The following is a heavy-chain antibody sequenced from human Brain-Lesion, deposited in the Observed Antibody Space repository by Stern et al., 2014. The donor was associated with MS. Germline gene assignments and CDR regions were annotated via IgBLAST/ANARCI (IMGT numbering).Heavy chain of an antibody. CDR1: GYSFTSYW. V-gene: IGHV5-51*01. D-gene: IGHD1-26*01. J-gene: IGHJ4*02. CDR3: ARLFSGSYYYFDS. Sequence: EDQLVESGAEVKKPGESLKISCKGSGYSFTSYWIGWGPQMPGKGLEWMGIIYPGDSDTRYSPSFQGQVTISADKSISTAYLQWSSLKASETAMYYCARLFSGSYYYFDSWGQGTLVTVSS. CDR2: IYPGDSDT.